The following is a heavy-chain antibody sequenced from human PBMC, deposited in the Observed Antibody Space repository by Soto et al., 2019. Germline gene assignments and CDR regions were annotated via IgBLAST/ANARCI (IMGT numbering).Heavy chain of an antibody. CDR2: VYFSGSA. Sequence: SETLSLTCTVSGGSISTYYWSWIRQPPGKGLEWIGYVYFSGSANYNPSLKTGVTISVDTSRNQFSLKVSSVTAADTAVYYCARHQRLGQFDYWGQGTLVTVSS. CDR1: GGSISTYY. CDR3: ARHQRLGQFDY. D-gene: IGHD7-27*01. V-gene: IGHV4-59*08. J-gene: IGHJ4*02.